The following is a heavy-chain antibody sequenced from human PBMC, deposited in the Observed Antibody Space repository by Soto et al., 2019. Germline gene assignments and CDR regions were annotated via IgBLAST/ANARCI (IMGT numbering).Heavy chain of an antibody. CDR1: GYSFTSYS. D-gene: IGHD1-7*01. Sequence: GAPLKTSCQGSGYSFTSYSIGWVRQLPGKGLEWMGIIYPGDSDTRYSPSFQGQVTISADKSISTAYLQWRSLKPSDTAIYYCARHSTATKLYYYYYGMDVWGQGTTVTVSS. J-gene: IGHJ6*02. V-gene: IGHV5-51*01. CDR3: ARHSTATKLYYYYYGMDV. CDR2: IYPGDSDT.